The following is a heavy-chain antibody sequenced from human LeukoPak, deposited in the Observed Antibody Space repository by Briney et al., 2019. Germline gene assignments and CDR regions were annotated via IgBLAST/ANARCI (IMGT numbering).Heavy chain of an antibody. CDR2: INPNSGAT. D-gene: IGHD2/OR15-2a*01. CDR1: GYAFSGYS. J-gene: IGHJ4*02. Sequence: ASVKVSCKASGYAFSGYSMHWVRQAPGQGLEWMGWINPNSGATNYAQRFQGRVTMTLDTSISTAYMELSRLRSDDTAVYFCARGSEWLLLYYYFDYWGQGALVTVSS. CDR3: ARGSEWLLLYYYFDY. V-gene: IGHV1-2*02.